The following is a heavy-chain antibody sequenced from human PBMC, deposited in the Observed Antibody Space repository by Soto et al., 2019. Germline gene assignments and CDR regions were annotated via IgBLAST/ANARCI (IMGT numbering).Heavy chain of an antibody. Sequence: SETLSLTCTVSGGSISSGDYYWSWIRQPPGKGLEGIGYIYYSGSTYYNPSLKSRVTISVDTSKNQFSLKLSSVTAADTAVYYCARRFGRYCSSTSCLHYYGMDVWGQGTTVTVSS. D-gene: IGHD2-2*01. CDR2: IYYSGST. CDR1: GGSISSGDYY. CDR3: ARRFGRYCSSTSCLHYYGMDV. V-gene: IGHV4-30-4*01. J-gene: IGHJ6*02.